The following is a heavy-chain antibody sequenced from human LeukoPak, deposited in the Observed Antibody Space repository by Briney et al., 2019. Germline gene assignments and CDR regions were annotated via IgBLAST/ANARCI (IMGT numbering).Heavy chain of an antibody. J-gene: IGHJ6*02. CDR3: ARDNAVTSGYGMDV. CDR2: SNSDGSNT. Sequence: GGSLRLSCTASGFSFRSYWMHWVRQAPEKGLFLVSRSNSDGSNTIYADSVKGRFTISGDNAKNTLYLQMNNLRAEDTAVYYCARDNAVTSGYGMDVWGQGTSVTVSS. V-gene: IGHV3-74*01. CDR1: GFSFRSYW. D-gene: IGHD4-17*01.